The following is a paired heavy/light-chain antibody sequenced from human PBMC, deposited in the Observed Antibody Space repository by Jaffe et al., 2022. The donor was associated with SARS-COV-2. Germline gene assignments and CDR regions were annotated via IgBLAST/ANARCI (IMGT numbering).Heavy chain of an antibody. D-gene: IGHD4-17*01. CDR3: ARAGDNDYGRNSLLGYFAC. Sequence: QVQLQESGPGLVKPSQTLSLTCTVSGGSISSAGYYWSWIRQHPGKGLEWIGYIHYSGSTYYNPSLKSRVTISVDTSKNQFSLNLNSVTAADTAMYYCARAGDNDYGRNSLLGYFACWGQGTLVTVSS. J-gene: IGHJ4*02. V-gene: IGHV4-31*02. CDR2: IHYSGST. CDR1: GGSISSAGYY.
Light chain of an antibody. J-gene: IGKJ3*01. CDR1: QSVLYSSNNKNY. CDR3: QQYYTTLFT. Sequence: DIVMTQSPDSLAVSLGERATINCKSSQSVLYSSNNKNYLAWYQQKPGQPPKLLIYWASTRESGVPDRFSGSGSGTDFTLSISSLQAEDVAVYYCQQYYTTLFTFGPGTKVDIK. V-gene: IGKV4-1*01. CDR2: WAS.